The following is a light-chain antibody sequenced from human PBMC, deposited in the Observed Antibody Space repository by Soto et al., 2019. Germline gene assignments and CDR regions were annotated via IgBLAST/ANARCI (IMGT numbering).Light chain of an antibody. CDR1: QSISIY. CDR2: AAS. V-gene: IGKV1-39*01. Sequence: DIQMTQSPSSLSASVGDRVTITCRASQSISIYLNWFKQKPGKAPKLLIYAASSLQSGVPSRFSGSGSGTDFTLTISSLQPEDFATYYCQQTYSTPWTFGQGTKVETK. CDR3: QQTYSTPWT. J-gene: IGKJ1*01.